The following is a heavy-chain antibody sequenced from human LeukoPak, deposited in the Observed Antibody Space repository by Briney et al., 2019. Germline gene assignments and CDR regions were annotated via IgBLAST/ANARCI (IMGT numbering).Heavy chain of an antibody. CDR3: VSADIVVVPAAIGWC. V-gene: IGHV3-74*01. D-gene: IGHD2-2*02. J-gene: IGHJ4*02. Sequence: PGGSLRLSCAASGFTFSSYWMHWVRQAPGKGLVWVSRINSDGSSTSYADSVKGRFTISRDNAKNTLYLQMNSLRAEATAVYYCVSADIVVVPAAIGWCWGQGTLVTVSS. CDR1: GFTFSSYW. CDR2: INSDGSST.